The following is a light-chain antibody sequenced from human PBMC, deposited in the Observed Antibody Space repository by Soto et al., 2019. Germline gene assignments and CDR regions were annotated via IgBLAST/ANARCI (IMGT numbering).Light chain of an antibody. CDR3: CSYAGGSTPVV. Sequence: QSALTQPASVSGSPGQSITISCTGTSRDVGTYNLVSWYQQHPGKAPKLMIYEGSKRPSGVSNRFSGSKSGNTASLTISGLQAEDEADYYCCSYAGGSTPVVFGGGTKLTVL. J-gene: IGLJ2*01. CDR1: SRDVGTYNL. CDR2: EGS. V-gene: IGLV2-23*01.